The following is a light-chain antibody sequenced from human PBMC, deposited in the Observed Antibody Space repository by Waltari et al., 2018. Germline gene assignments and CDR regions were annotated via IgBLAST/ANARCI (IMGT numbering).Light chain of an antibody. J-gene: IGLJ2*01. Sequence: YTQQPRQAPGIVIYCKNNRPSGIRDRYSGASSGNTASLTIAGAQAEEEADYYCNSRDSSGNHLVFGGGTKLTVL. V-gene: IGLV3-19*01. CDR2: CKN. CDR3: NSRDSSGNHLV.